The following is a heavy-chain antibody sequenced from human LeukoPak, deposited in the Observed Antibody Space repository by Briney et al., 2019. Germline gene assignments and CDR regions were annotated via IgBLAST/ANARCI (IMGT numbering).Heavy chain of an antibody. V-gene: IGHV4-39*01. CDR3: ARSWAPGYCSTTTCYNFDF. CDR1: GGSISNSHYY. D-gene: IGHD2-2*01. CDR2: IYYSGKT. Sequence: PSETLSLTCTVSGGSISNSHYYWGWVRQPPGKGLEWIVYIYYSGKTYDNPALKSRVTISVDTSTTEFSLKLSSVTAADTAVYYCARSWAPGYCSTTTCYNFDFWGQGTLATVSS. J-gene: IGHJ4*02.